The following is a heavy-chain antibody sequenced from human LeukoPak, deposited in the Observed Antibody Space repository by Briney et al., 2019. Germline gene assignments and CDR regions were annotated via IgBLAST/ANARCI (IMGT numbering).Heavy chain of an antibody. CDR3: AREMALGRNYYDSSGYYYGY. Sequence: PGGSLRLSCAASGFTFSSYSMNWVRQAPGKGLEWVSSISSSSSYIYYADSVKGRFTISRDNAKNSLYLQMNSLRAEDTAVYYCAREMALGRNYYDSSGYYYGYWGQGTLVTVSS. V-gene: IGHV3-21*01. J-gene: IGHJ4*02. CDR1: GFTFSSYS. CDR2: ISSSSSYI. D-gene: IGHD3-22*01.